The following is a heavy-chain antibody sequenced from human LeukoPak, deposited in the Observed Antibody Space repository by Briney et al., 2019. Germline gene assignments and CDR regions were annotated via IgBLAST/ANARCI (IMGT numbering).Heavy chain of an antibody. Sequence: SETLSLTCTVSGGFISSYYWSWIRQPPGKGLEWIGYIYYSGSTNYNPSLKSRVTISVDTSKNQFSLKLSSVTAADTAVYYCARDSRSNYDYYYYMDVWGKGTTVTVSS. CDR3: ARDSRSNYDYYYYMDV. V-gene: IGHV4-59*01. J-gene: IGHJ6*03. D-gene: IGHD4-11*01. CDR1: GGFISSYY. CDR2: IYYSGST.